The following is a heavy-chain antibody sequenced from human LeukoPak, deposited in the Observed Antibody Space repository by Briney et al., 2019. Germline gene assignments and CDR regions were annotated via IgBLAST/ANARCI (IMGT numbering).Heavy chain of an antibody. J-gene: IGHJ2*01. D-gene: IGHD2-2*01. CDR2: INHSGST. Sequence: SETLSLTCAVYGGSFSGYYWSWIRQPPGKGLEWIGEINHSGSTNYNPSLKRRVTISVETSKNQFSLKLSAVTAADTAVYYCARGPISTYCSSTSCSRLWWYFDLWGRGTVVTVSS. CDR1: GGSFSGYY. CDR3: ARGPISTYCSSTSCSRLWWYFDL. V-gene: IGHV4-34*01.